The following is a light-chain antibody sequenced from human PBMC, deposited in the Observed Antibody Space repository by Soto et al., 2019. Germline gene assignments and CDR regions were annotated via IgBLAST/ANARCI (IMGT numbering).Light chain of an antibody. J-gene: IGKJ3*01. CDR1: QSISSW. CDR2: KAS. Sequence: DIQMTQSPSTLSASVGDRVTITCRASQSISSWLAWYQQKPGKAPKLLIYKASSLDSGVPSRFSGSGSGTEFTLTISSLQPDYFATYYCQQSFTFGPGTKVDIK. V-gene: IGKV1-5*03. CDR3: QQSFT.